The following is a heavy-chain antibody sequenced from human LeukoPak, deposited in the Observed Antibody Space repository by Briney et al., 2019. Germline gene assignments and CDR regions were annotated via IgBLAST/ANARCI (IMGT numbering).Heavy chain of an antibody. V-gene: IGHV4-34*01. CDR1: GGSFSGYY. CDR3: ARSRSDYGDQASWFDP. Sequence: NPSETLSLTCAVYGGSFSGYYWSWIRQPPGKGLEWIGEINHSGSTNYNPSLKSRVTISVDTSKNQFSLKLSSVTAADTAVYYCARSRSDYGDQASWFDPWGQGTLVTVSS. CDR2: INHSGST. D-gene: IGHD4-17*01. J-gene: IGHJ5*02.